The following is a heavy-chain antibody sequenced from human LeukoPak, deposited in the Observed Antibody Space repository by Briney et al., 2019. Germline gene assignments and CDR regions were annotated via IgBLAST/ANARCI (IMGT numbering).Heavy chain of an antibody. CDR1: GGSISSYY. CDR2: IYYSGST. J-gene: IGHJ5*02. CDR3: ASRYCSSTSCSINWFDP. Sequence: SETLSLTCTVSGGSISSYYWSWIRQPAGKGLEWIGYIYYSGSTYYNPSLKSRVTISVDTSKNQFSLKLSSVTAADTAVYYCASRYCSSTSCSINWFDPWGQGTLVTVSS. D-gene: IGHD2-2*01. V-gene: IGHV4-59*06.